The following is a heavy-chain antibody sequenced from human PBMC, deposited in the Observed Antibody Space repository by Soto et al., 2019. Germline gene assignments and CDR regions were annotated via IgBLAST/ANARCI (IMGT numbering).Heavy chain of an antibody. J-gene: IGHJ6*02. CDR1: GFTFSSYS. V-gene: IGHV3-21*01. Sequence: GGSLRLSCAASGFTFSSYSMNWVRQAPGKGLEWVSSISSSSSYIYYADSVKGRFTISRDNAKNSLYLQMNSLGAEDTAVYYCARDGSGIVLYGMDVWGQGTTVTVSS. CDR3: ARDGSGIVLYGMDV. D-gene: IGHD2-21*01. CDR2: ISSSSSYI.